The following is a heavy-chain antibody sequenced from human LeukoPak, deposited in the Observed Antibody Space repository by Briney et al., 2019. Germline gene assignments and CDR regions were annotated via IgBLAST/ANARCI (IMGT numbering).Heavy chain of an antibody. CDR1: GGSISSSSYY. CDR3: AKGVGGSGYYFDY. Sequence: PSETLSLTCTVSGGSISSSSYYWGWIRQPPGKGLEWVSAIGDVGANTFYADSVKGRFTISRDNSKSTLYLQMNSLRADDTAVYFCAKGVGGSGYYFDYWGQGTLVTVSS. V-gene: IGHV3-23*01. CDR2: IGDVGANT. D-gene: IGHD3-3*01. J-gene: IGHJ4*02.